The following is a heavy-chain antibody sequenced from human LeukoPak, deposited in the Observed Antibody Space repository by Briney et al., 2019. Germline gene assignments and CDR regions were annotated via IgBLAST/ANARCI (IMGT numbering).Heavy chain of an antibody. CDR3: ARGLPRGAAAGTLDP. D-gene: IGHD6-13*01. J-gene: IGHJ5*02. Sequence: GGSLRLSCAASGFTFSSNYMSWVRQAPGKGLEWVSVIYSGGSTYYADSVKGRFTISRDNSKNTLYLQMNSLRAEDTAVYYCARGLPRGAAAGTLDPWGQGTLVTVSS. CDR1: GFTFSSNY. V-gene: IGHV3-53*01. CDR2: IYSGGST.